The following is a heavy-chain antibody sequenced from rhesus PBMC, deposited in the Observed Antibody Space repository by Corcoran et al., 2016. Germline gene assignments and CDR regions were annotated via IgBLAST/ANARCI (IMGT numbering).Heavy chain of an antibody. V-gene: IGHV4-80*01. D-gene: IGHD2-15*01. CDR2: INGKTGST. CDR1: GASISSNW. Sequence: QVQLQESGPGLVKPSETLSLTCTVSGASISSNWWSWIRQPPGKGLEWIGDINGKTGSTTHNPSHKSRVTISKDASKNQFSRKLSSVTAADTAVYYCARDPDNIHDAFDFWGQGLRVTVSS. CDR3: ARDPDNIHDAFDF. J-gene: IGHJ3*01.